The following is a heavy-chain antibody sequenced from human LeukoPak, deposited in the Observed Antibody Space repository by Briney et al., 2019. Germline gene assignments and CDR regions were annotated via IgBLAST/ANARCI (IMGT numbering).Heavy chain of an antibody. J-gene: IGHJ4*02. CDR2: ISGDGGGT. Sequence: GGSLRLSCAASGFTFDDYAMHWVRQAPGKGLEWVSLISGDGGGTYYADSVKGRFTISRDNSKNSLYLQMNSLRTEDTALYYCAKDIRSAITMIVVVRSWGFDYWGQGTLVTVSS. V-gene: IGHV3-43*02. D-gene: IGHD3-22*01. CDR1: GFTFDDYA. CDR3: AKDIRSAITMIVVVRSWGFDY.